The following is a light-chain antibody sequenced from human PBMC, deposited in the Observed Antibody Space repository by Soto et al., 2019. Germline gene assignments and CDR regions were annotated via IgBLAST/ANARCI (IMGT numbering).Light chain of an antibody. J-gene: IGKJ2*01. CDR2: DAS. CDR1: QSISRS. Sequence: THTPVTLSLSPGERATHSCRASQSISRSLAWYQQKPGQAPRLLISDASTRATGIPARFSGSGSGTEFTLTISSLQSEDFALYYCHQYNSWPPGTFGQGTKVDI. CDR3: HQYNSWPPGT. V-gene: IGKV3-15*01.